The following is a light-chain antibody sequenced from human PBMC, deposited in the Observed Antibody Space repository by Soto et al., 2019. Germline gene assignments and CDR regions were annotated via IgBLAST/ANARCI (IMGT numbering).Light chain of an antibody. CDR2: EVS. Sequence: QSVLTQPASVSGSPGQSITISCTGTSTDVGANNYVSWYQQHPGRAPKVMIYEVSKRPSGVSNRFSGSKSGNTASLTISGLQAEDEADYYCCSYAGSVVFGGGTKLTVL. CDR1: STDVGANNY. V-gene: IGLV2-23*02. J-gene: IGLJ2*01. CDR3: CSYAGSVV.